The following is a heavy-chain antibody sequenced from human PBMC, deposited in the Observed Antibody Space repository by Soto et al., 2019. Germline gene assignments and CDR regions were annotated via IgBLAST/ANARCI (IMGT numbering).Heavy chain of an antibody. CDR2: IYSGDST. J-gene: IGHJ4*02. CDR3: AREGLIGRGYSHGYDY. V-gene: IGHV3-53*01. CDR1: GFTVNINY. Sequence: GGSLRLSCAASGFTVNINYMSWVRQAPGRGLESVSIIYSGDSTYYADSVKGRFTISREISKNTLYLQMNSLRAEDTAVYYCAREGLIGRGYSHGYDYWGLGTLVTVSS. D-gene: IGHD5-18*01.